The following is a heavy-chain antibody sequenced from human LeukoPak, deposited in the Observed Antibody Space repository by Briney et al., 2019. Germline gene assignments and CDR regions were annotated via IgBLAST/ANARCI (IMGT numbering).Heavy chain of an antibody. CDR3: ARAGISPPYYFFDY. D-gene: IGHD2/OR15-2a*01. CDR2: IYYSGST. CDR1: GGSISSSSYY. J-gene: IGHJ4*01. Sequence: PSETLSLTCTVSGGSISSSSYYWGWIRQPPGKGLEWIGSIYYSGSTYYNPSLKSRFTISVDTSKNQFSLKESSVTAADTAVYYCARAGISPPYYFFDYWGQGTLVTVSS. V-gene: IGHV4-39*07.